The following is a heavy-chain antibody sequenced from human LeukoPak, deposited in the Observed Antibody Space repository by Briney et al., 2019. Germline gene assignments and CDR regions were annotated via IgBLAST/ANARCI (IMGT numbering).Heavy chain of an antibody. V-gene: IGHV3-30*03. Sequence: GSLRLSCAASGFTFSNYDMHWVRQAPGKGLEGVAVISYDGSNQYYADSVKGRFTISRDNSKNTLYLQMNSLRAEDTAVYYCAISTAGQSVQYFDFWGQGTLVTVSS. J-gene: IGHJ4*02. CDR3: AISTAGQSVQYFDF. D-gene: IGHD1-1*01. CDR2: ISYDGSNQ. CDR1: GFTFSNYD.